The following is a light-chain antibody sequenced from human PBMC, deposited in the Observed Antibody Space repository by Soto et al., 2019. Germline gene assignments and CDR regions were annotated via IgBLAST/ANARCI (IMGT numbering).Light chain of an antibody. Sequence: EIVMTQSPATLSVSPGERATLSCRASQSVSSNLAWYQQKPGQAPRLLIYGASNRATGIPARFSGSGSGTDFTLTISSLEPEDFAVYYCQQRSNWPGTFGPGTKVDIK. CDR3: QQRSNWPGT. V-gene: IGKV3-11*01. CDR2: GAS. J-gene: IGKJ3*01. CDR1: QSVSSN.